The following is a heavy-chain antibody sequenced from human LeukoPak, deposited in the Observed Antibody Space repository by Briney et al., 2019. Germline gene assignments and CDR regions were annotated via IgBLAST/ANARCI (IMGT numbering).Heavy chain of an antibody. CDR1: GFTFSSYG. CDR2: ISYDGSNK. J-gene: IGHJ1*01. CDR3: VRDLRYSRS. V-gene: IGHV3-33*05. D-gene: IGHD6-13*01. Sequence: GGSLRLSCAASGFTFSSYGMHWVRQAPGKGLEWVAVISYDGSNKYYADSVKGRFTISRDNSKNTLNLQMNSLRAEDTALYYCVRDLRYSRSWGQGTLATVSS.